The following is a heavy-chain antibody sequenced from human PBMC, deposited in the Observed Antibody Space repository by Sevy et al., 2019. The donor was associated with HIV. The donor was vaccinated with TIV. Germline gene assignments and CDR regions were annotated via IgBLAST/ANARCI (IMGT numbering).Heavy chain of an antibody. D-gene: IGHD6-19*01. CDR2: IYDAGST. V-gene: IGHV3-53*01. Sequence: GGSLRLSCAASGFTVSSVYMSWVRQAPGKGLEWVSLIYDAGSTYFADSVEGRFTISRDDSKNTLYLQMNSLRAEDTAVYFCARESGYSSSPGAFDIWGQGTMVTISS. J-gene: IGHJ3*02. CDR1: GFTVSSVY. CDR3: ARESGYSSSPGAFDI.